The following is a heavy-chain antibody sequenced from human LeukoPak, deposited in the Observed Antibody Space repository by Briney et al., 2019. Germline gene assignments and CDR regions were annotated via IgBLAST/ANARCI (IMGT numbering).Heavy chain of an antibody. CDR2: IYSSGST. D-gene: IGHD1-26*01. Sequence: SETLSLTCTVSGGSISSYYWSWIRQPPGKGLEWIGYIYSSGSTNYNPSLKSRVTISVDTSKNQFSLKLSSVTAADTAVYYCARDPTSSWETAFDIWGQGTMVTVSS. CDR1: GGSISSYY. CDR3: ARDPTSSWETAFDI. V-gene: IGHV4-59*01. J-gene: IGHJ3*02.